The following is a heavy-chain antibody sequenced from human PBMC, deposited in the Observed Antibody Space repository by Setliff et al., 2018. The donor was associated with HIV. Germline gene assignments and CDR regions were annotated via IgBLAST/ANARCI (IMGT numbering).Heavy chain of an antibody. J-gene: IGHJ4*02. CDR1: GLTVSSNY. CDR2: IYSDGSA. D-gene: IGHD6-13*01. CDR3: ARVIVVTGTDYFDY. V-gene: IGHV3-53*01. Sequence: GSLRLSCAAAGLTVSSNYMSWVRQAPGKGLEWVSIIYSDGSAYYADSVQGRFSISRDNSKNTLYLQMNSLRAEDTAVYYCARVIVVTGTDYFDYWGQGTLVTVSS.